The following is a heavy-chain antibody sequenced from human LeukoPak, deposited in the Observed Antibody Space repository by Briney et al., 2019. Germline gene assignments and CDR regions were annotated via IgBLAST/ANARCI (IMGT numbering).Heavy chain of an antibody. Sequence: GGSLRLSCAVSGFTFSNYAMHWVRQAPGKGLEWVGVVSYDGGNKYYADSVKGRFTISRDNSKNTLYLQMNSLRAEDAAIYYCATIGDRRTGELYRIDYWGQGTLVTVSS. V-gene: IGHV3-30-3*01. J-gene: IGHJ4*02. CDR1: GFTFSNYA. CDR3: ATIGDRRTGELYRIDY. CDR2: VSYDGGNK. D-gene: IGHD7-27*01.